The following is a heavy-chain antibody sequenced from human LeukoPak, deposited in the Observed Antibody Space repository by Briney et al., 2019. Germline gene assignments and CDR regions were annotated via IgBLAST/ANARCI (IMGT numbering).Heavy chain of an antibody. Sequence: GGSLRLSCAASGFTFSSYWMHWVRHAPGKGLVWVSRINSDGSSTSYADSVKGRFTISRDNAKNTLYLQMNSLRAEDTAVYYCARVVGAYYFDYWGQGTLVTVSS. V-gene: IGHV3-74*01. J-gene: IGHJ4*02. CDR2: INSDGSST. CDR1: GFTFSSYW. CDR3: ARVVGAYYFDY. D-gene: IGHD1-26*01.